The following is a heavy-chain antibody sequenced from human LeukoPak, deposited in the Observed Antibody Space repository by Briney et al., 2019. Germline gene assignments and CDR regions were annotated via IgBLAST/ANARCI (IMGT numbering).Heavy chain of an antibody. CDR3: ARDYYGSGIDY. J-gene: IGHJ4*02. Sequence: GGSLRLSCAASGFTVSSNYMSWVRQAPGKGLEWVSVIYSGGSTYYADSLKGRFTISRDNAKNSLYLQMNSLRAEDTAVYYCARDYYGSGIDYWGQGTLVTVSS. CDR1: GFTVSSNY. CDR2: IYSGGST. V-gene: IGHV3-53*01. D-gene: IGHD3-10*01.